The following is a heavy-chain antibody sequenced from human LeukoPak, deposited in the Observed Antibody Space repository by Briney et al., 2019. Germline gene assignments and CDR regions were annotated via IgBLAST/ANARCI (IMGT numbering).Heavy chain of an antibody. CDR2: ISGYNGNT. Sequence: ASVKDSCKTSRFTLSDYGISWVRQAPGQGLEWMGWISGYNGNTHYAQKLQDRVTMTTDTSTRTAYMELRSLRSDDTAVYYCASHNRRDCSPSSCYRFGNWGQGSLVAVSP. V-gene: IGHV1-18*01. CDR1: RFTLSDYG. CDR3: ASHNRRDCSPSSCYRFGN. J-gene: IGHJ4*02. D-gene: IGHD2-2*01.